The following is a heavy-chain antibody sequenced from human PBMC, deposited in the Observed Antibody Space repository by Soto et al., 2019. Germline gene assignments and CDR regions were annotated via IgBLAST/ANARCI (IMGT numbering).Heavy chain of an antibody. Sequence: PSETLSLTCTVSGGSISSYCWSWIRQPPGKGLEWIGYIYYSGSTNYNPSLKSRVTISADTSKNQFSLKLSSVTAADTAVYYCARSKGWLGERDPLSIWGQGTMVTVSS. V-gene: IGHV4-59*01. D-gene: IGHD3-22*01. CDR3: ARSKGWLGERDPLSI. J-gene: IGHJ3*02. CDR2: IYYSGST. CDR1: GGSISSYC.